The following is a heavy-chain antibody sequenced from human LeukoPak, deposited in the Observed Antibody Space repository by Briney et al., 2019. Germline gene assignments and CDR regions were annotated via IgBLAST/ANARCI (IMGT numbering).Heavy chain of an antibody. CDR2: ISYDGSNE. V-gene: IGHV3-30*04. Sequence: PGGSLRLSCAASGFTFSSYVMHWVRQAPGKGLEWVAIISYDGSNEYYADSVKGRFTISRDNSKNTLYLQMNSLRAADTAVYYCARDDSYGYVGWFDPWGQGTLVTVSS. J-gene: IGHJ5*02. CDR3: ARDDSYGYVGWFDP. CDR1: GFTFSSYV. D-gene: IGHD5-18*01.